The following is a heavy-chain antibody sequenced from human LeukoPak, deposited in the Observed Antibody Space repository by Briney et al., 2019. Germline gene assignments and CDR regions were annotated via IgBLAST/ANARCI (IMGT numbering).Heavy chain of an antibody. D-gene: IGHD2-2*01. V-gene: IGHV3-15*01. J-gene: IGHJ6*04. CDR1: GFTFSNAW. Sequence: GGSLRLSCAASGFTFSNAWMSWVRQAPGKGLEWVGRMKSKTDGGTTDYAAPVKGRFTISRDDSKNTLYLQMNSLKTEDTAVYYCTTVVPAMDVWGKGTTVTVSS. CDR2: MKSKTDGGTT. CDR3: TTVVPAMDV.